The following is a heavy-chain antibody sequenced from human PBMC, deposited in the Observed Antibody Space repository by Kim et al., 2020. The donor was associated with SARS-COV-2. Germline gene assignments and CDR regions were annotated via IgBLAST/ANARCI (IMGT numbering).Heavy chain of an antibody. J-gene: IGHJ1*01. CDR3: AKAAGTGSLYFQH. Sequence: YADSVKGRFTISRDNSKNTLYLQMNSLRAEDTAVYYCAKAAGTGSLYFQHWGQGTLVTVSS. V-gene: IGHV3-23*01.